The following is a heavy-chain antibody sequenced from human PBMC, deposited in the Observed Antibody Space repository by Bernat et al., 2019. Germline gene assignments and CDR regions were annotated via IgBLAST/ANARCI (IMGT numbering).Heavy chain of an antibody. V-gene: IGHV3-30-3*01. J-gene: IGHJ5*02. D-gene: IGHD3-3*01. Sequence: QVQLVESGGGVVQPGRSLRLSCAASGFTFSSYAVHWVRQAPGKGLEWVAVISYDGSNKYNADSVKGRFTISRDNSKNTLYLQMNSLRAEDTAVYYCARDHDFWSGYYTRFDPWGQGTLVTVSS. CDR1: GFTFSSYA. CDR3: ARDHDFWSGYYTRFDP. CDR2: ISYDGSNK.